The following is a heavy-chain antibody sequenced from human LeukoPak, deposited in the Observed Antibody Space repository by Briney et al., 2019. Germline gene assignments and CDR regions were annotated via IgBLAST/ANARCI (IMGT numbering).Heavy chain of an antibody. V-gene: IGHV3-7*01. J-gene: IGHJ4*02. CDR1: GFTFSNYW. Sequence: GGSLRLSCAASGFTFSNYWMHWVRQAPGKGLEWVANIKQDGSEKYYVDSVKGRFTISRDNAKNSLYLQMNSLRAEDTAVYYCARERATMIVVVHGGEYFDYWGQGTLVTVSS. CDR3: ARERATMIVVVHGGEYFDY. D-gene: IGHD3-22*01. CDR2: IKQDGSEK.